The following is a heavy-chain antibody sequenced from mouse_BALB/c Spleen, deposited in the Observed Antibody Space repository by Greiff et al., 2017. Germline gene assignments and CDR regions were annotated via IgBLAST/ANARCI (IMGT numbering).Heavy chain of an antibody. J-gene: IGHJ4*01. V-gene: IGHV12-3*02. CDR1: GFPITSGYY. CDR3: AGDRYGHAMDY. CDR2: ITHSGET. D-gene: IGHD1-1*01. Sequence: KLVESGPGLVKPSQSLFLACSITGFPITSGYYWIWIRQSPGKPLEWMGYITHSGETFYNPSLQSPISITRETSKNQFFLQLNSVTTEDTAMYYCAGDRYGHAMDYWGQGTSVTVSS.